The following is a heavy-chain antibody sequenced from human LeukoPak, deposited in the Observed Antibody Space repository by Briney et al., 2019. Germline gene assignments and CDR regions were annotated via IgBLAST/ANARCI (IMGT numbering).Heavy chain of an antibody. V-gene: IGHV3-73*01. CDR2: IRSKANNYAT. J-gene: IGHJ4*02. CDR3: TRGLTFGGVIVIPT. CDR1: GFTFSGSA. D-gene: IGHD3-16*02. Sequence: GGSLRLSCAASGFTFSGSAMHWVRQASGKGLEWVGRIRSKANNYATLYGVSVKGRFTISRDDSRNTTYPQMNSLTTEDTAVYYCTRGLTFGGVIVIPTWGQGTLVTVSS.